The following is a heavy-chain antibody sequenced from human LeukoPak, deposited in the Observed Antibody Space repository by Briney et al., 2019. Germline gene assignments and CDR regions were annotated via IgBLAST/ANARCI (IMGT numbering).Heavy chain of an antibody. CDR2: IYRTGST. CDR1: GFSINNGYF. J-gene: IGHJ3*02. D-gene: IGHD6-13*01. CDR3: ARDGYSSRLGAFDI. V-gene: IGHV4-38-2*02. Sequence: SETLSLTCTVSGFSINNGYFWGWIRQPPGKGLEWIGTIYRTGSTYYNPSLQSRVTISVDTSKNQFSLKLNSVTAADTAVYYCARDGYSSRLGAFDIWGQGTMVIVSS.